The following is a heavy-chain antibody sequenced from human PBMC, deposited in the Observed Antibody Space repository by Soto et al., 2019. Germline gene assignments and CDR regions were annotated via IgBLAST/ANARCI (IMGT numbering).Heavy chain of an antibody. J-gene: IGHJ4*02. CDR3: AKVGPHVCSGGSCYSIDY. V-gene: IGHV3-30*18. CDR1: GFTFSSYG. CDR2: ISYDGSNK. Sequence: GGSLRLSCAASGFTFSSYGMHWVRQAPGKGLEWVAVISYDGSNKYYADSVKGRFTISRDNSKNTLYLQMNSLRAEDTAVYYCAKVGPHVCSGGSCYSIDYWGQGTLVTVSS. D-gene: IGHD2-15*01.